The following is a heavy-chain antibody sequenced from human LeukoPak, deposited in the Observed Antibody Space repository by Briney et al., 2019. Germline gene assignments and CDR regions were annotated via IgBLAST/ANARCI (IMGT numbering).Heavy chain of an antibody. CDR2: ISSYGGST. J-gene: IGHJ4*02. Sequence: GGSLRLSCAASGFTFSDYAMSWVRPAPGKGLDWVSTISSYGGSTYYADSVKGRFTISRDNSKNTLYLQMNSLRAEDTAVYFCAKDSLSVTATPHDYWGQGALVTVSS. V-gene: IGHV3-23*01. D-gene: IGHD2-21*02. CDR3: AKDSLSVTATPHDY. CDR1: GFTFSDYA.